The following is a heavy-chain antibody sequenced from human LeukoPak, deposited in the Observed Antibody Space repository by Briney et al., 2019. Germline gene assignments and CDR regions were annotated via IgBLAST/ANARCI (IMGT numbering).Heavy chain of an antibody. Sequence: PGGSLRLSCAASGFTFSSYSMNWVRQAPGKGLEWVSYISSSSSTIYYADSVKGRFTISRDNAKNSLYLQMNSLRAEDTAVYYCARGPSGTIFATIVRKPYYFDYWGQGTLVTVSS. CDR1: GFTFSSYS. D-gene: IGHD1-7*01. V-gene: IGHV3-48*01. J-gene: IGHJ4*02. CDR3: ARGPSGTIFATIVRKPYYFDY. CDR2: ISSSSSTI.